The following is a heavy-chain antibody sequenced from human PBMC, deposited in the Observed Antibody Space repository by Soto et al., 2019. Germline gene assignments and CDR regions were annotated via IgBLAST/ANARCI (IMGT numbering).Heavy chain of an antibody. J-gene: IGHJ6*03. CDR3: ARRYYYYYYYMDV. Sequence: GGSLRLSCAASGFTFSSYAMSWVRQAPGKGLEWASAISGSGGSTYYADSVKGRFTISRDNSKNTLYLQMNSLRAEDTAAYYCARRYYYYYYYMDVWGKGTTVTVSS. CDR2: ISGSGGST. V-gene: IGHV3-23*01. CDR1: GFTFSSYA.